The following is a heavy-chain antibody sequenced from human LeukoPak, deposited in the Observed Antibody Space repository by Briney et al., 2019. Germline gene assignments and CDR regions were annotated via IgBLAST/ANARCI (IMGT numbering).Heavy chain of an antibody. Sequence: SQTLSLTCTVSGGSISSGSYYWSWIRQPAGKGLEWIGRIYTSGSTNYNPSLKSRVTISVDTSKNQFSLKLSSVTAADTAVYYCARVGFGELSARAYYYYYMDVWGKGTTVTVSS. V-gene: IGHV4-61*02. CDR3: ARVGFGELSARAYYYYYMDV. CDR2: IYTSGST. J-gene: IGHJ6*03. CDR1: GGSISSGSYY. D-gene: IGHD3-10*01.